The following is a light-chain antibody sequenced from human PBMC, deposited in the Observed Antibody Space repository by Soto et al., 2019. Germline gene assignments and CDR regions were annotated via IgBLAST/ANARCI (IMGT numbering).Light chain of an antibody. CDR2: DVN. V-gene: IGLV2-11*01. CDR3: CSYAGSYSSDYV. Sequence: SALTQPRSVSGSPGQSVAISCTGTSRDIGAYNYVSWYQQHPGKTPKLMIYDVNQRPSGVPDRFSGSKSGNKDSLTISRLQAEDEADYYCCSYAGSYSSDYVFGTGTKVTVL. CDR1: SRDIGAYNY. J-gene: IGLJ1*01.